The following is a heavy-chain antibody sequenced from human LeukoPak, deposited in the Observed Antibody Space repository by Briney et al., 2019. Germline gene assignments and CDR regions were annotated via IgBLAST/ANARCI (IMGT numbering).Heavy chain of an antibody. J-gene: IGHJ6*04. CDR3: ARWIAVAGTYYYGMGV. Sequence: PGGSLRLSCAASGFTFSSYGMHWVRQAPGKGLEWVAVIWYDGSNKYYADSVKGRFTISRDNSKNTLYLQMNSLRAGDTAVYYCARWIAVAGTYYYGMGVWGKGTTVTVSS. D-gene: IGHD6-19*01. CDR2: IWYDGSNK. CDR1: GFTFSSYG. V-gene: IGHV3-33*01.